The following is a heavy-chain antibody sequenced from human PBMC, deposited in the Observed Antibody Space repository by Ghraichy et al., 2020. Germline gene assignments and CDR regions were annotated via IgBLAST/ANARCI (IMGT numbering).Heavy chain of an antibody. D-gene: IGHD3-22*01. V-gene: IGHV2-5*02. J-gene: IGHJ4*02. CDR1: GFSLSTSGVG. CDR2: IYWDDDK. CDR3: ARTLYYYDSSGYFLFDY. Sequence: SGPTLVKPTQTLTLTCTFSGFSLSTSGVGVGWIRQPPGKALEWLALIYWDDDKRYSPSLKSRLTITKDTSKNQVVLTMTNMDPVDTATYYCARTLYYYDSSGYFLFDYWGQGTLVTVSS.